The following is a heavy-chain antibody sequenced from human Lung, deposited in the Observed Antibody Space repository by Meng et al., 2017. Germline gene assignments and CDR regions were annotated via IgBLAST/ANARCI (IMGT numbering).Heavy chain of an antibody. D-gene: IGHD3-16*01. Sequence: QVPLVESGGGVVQPGRSLRSSCVASGSSFRTYPVHWVRQAPGKGLQWVAIIAHDGYNKDYADSVKGRFTISRDNSKNTLSLEMNDLRVEDTAVYYCTRRGNWGSAFDIWGQGTMVTVSS. CDR1: GSSFRTYP. CDR2: IAHDGYNK. CDR3: TRRGNWGSAFDI. V-gene: IGHV3-30*04. J-gene: IGHJ3*02.